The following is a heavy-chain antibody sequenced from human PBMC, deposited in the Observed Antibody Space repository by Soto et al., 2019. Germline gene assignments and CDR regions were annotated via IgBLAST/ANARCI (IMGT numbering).Heavy chain of an antibody. CDR3: ARDLAAGDL. D-gene: IGHD6-13*01. CDR2: INPMGGST. CDR1: GYTFINYY. J-gene: IGHJ5*02. Sequence: ASVKVSCKGSGYTFINYYIHWVRQAPGQGLEWMAIINPMGGSTNYAQEFQGRVTLTSDTSTSTVYMELSSLRFEDTALFYCARDLAAGDLWGQGTLVTVSS. V-gene: IGHV1-46*01.